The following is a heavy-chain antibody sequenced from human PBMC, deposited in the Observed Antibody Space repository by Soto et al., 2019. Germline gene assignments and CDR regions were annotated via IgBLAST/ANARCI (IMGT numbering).Heavy chain of an antibody. J-gene: IGHJ4*01. CDR1: GYTFTHYG. CDR3: AGVVEFSSSPAGDYVDC. D-gene: IGHD6-6*01. CDR2: ISGYTGDT. Sequence: VQLVQSGAEVKKPEASVKVSCRASGYTFTHYGISWVRQAPGQGLEWMGWISGYTGDTKYAQKFQGRVSVTTATSTNTGYMDMRRLSPDDTAMYYCAGVVEFSSSPAGDYVDCWAHGTLVTVSS. V-gene: IGHV1-18*01.